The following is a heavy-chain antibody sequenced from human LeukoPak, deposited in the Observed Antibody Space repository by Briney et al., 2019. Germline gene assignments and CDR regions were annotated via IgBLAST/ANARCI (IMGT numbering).Heavy chain of an antibody. Sequence: GGSLRLSCAASGFTFSSYVIHWFRQAPGKGLEWVAAISYDGSTKYYADSVKGRFTISRDNSKDTLYLQMNSLRAEDTAVYYCARSDFWSGYDYWGQGTLVTVSS. J-gene: IGHJ4*02. CDR1: GFTFSSYV. CDR3: ARSDFWSGYDY. CDR2: ISYDGSTK. V-gene: IGHV3-30*04. D-gene: IGHD3-3*01.